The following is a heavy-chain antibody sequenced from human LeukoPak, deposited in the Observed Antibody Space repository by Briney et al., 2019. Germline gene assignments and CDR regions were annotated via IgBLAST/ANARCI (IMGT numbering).Heavy chain of an antibody. CDR1: GFTFSSYG. CDR3: AKDRIFGVVSDAFDI. V-gene: IGHV3-30*02. CDR2: IRYDGSNK. J-gene: IGHJ3*02. Sequence: GGSLRLSCAASGFTFSSYGMHWVRQAPGKGLEWVAFIRYDGSNKYYADSVKGRFTISRDNSKNTLYLQMNSLRAEDTAVYYCAKDRIFGVVSDAFDIWGQGTMVTVSS. D-gene: IGHD3-3*01.